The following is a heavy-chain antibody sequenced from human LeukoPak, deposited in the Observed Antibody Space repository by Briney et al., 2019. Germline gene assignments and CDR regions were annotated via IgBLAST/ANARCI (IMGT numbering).Heavy chain of an antibody. D-gene: IGHD3-3*01. CDR1: GFTFSSYA. CDR3: AKGGAVLRFLEWLFDY. Sequence: GGSLRLSCAASGFTFSSYAMSWVRQAPGKGLEWVSAISGSGGSTYYADSVKGRFTISRDNSKNTLYLQMNSLRAEDTAVYYCAKGGAVLRFLEWLFDYWGQGTLVTVSS. J-gene: IGHJ4*02. V-gene: IGHV3-23*01. CDR2: ISGSGGST.